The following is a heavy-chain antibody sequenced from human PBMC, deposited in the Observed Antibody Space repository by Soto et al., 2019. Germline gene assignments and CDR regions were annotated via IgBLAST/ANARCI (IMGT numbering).Heavy chain of an antibody. D-gene: IGHD3-22*01. CDR1: GGSISSGGYY. V-gene: IGHV4-31*03. Sequence: PSETLSLTCTVSGGSISSGGYYWSWIRQHPGKGLEWIGYIYYSGSTYYNPSLKSRVTISIDTSKNQFSLKLTSVTAADTAVYYCARETYYDSSGYPSDYWGQGTLVTVSS. J-gene: IGHJ4*02. CDR3: ARETYYDSSGYPSDY. CDR2: IYYSGST.